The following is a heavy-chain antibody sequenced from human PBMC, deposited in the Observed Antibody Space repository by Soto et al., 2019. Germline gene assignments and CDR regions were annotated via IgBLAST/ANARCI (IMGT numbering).Heavy chain of an antibody. J-gene: IGHJ5*01. CDR1: GYSITAGGYY. V-gene: IGHV4-31*03. CDR2: FYSSGSI. CDR3: ARMYSSGSGWFHP. Sequence: SETLSLTCFVSGYSITAGGYYWSWIRHHPGRGLEWIGSFYSSGSIIYNPSLRSRVSISGDTSSNQFSMSLTSVTAADTARYYCARMYSSGSGWFHPWGQGTLVTVSS. D-gene: IGHD6-19*01.